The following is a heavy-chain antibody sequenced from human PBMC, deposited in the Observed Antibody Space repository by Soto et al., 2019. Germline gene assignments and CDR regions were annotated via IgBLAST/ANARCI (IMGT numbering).Heavy chain of an antibody. V-gene: IGHV3-23*01. CDR2: ISGSGGST. CDR1: GFTFSIYG. Sequence: GGSLRLSCAASGFTFSIYGMTWVRQAPGKGLEWVSAISGSGGSTYYADSVKGRFTISRDNSNNTLYLQMNSLRVEDTAVYYCVRGEGGWETYWGQGTLVTVSS. CDR3: VRGEGGWETY. D-gene: IGHD6-19*01. J-gene: IGHJ4*02.